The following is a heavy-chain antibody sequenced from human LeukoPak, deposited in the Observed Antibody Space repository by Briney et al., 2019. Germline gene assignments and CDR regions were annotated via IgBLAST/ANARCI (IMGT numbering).Heavy chain of an antibody. CDR3: ARSPGTITATSNANDY. CDR1: GYTFTDYY. CDR2: INPNSGGT. V-gene: IGHV1-2*02. J-gene: IGHJ4*02. D-gene: IGHD6-13*01. Sequence: ASVKVSCKASGYTFTDYYLHWVRQAPGQGLEWMGLINPNSGGTSYAQKFQGRVTITRDTSIGTAYMELSRLTSDDTAMYYCARSPGTITATSNANDYWAQGTLVTVSS.